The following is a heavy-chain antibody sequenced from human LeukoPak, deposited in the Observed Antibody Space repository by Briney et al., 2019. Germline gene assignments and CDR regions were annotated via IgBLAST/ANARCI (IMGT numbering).Heavy chain of an antibody. CDR3: AKVRASYSSGSPGGYYFDY. CDR2: IWYDGSNK. Sequence: SGGSLRLSCAASGFTFSSYGMHWARQAPGKGLEWVAVIWYDGSNKYYADSVKGRFTISRDNSKNTLYLQMNSLRAEDTAVYYCAKVRASYSSGSPGGYYFDYWSQGTLVTVSS. J-gene: IGHJ4*02. CDR1: GFTFSSYG. V-gene: IGHV3-33*06. D-gene: IGHD6-19*01.